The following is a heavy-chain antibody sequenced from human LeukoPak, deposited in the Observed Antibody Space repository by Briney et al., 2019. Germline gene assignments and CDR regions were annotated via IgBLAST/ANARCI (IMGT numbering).Heavy chain of an antibody. CDR3: ARDRHDYDYYGMDV. D-gene: IGHD3-3*01. V-gene: IGHV4-30-4*01. J-gene: IGHJ6*02. Sequence: PSQTLSLTCTVSGGSISSPDYYWSWIRQPPGMGLEWIGYIYYSGSTYYNPSPKSRLTISVDTSKNQFSLKLTSVTAADTAVYYCARDRHDYDYYGMDVWGQGTTVTVSS. CDR2: IYYSGST. CDR1: GGSISSPDYY.